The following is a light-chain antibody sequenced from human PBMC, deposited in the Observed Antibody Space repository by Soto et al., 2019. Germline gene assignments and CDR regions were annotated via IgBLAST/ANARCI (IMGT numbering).Light chain of an antibody. V-gene: IGKV1-5*03. Sequence: DIQMTQSPSTLSASVGDRVTITCRASQSISSWLTWYQQKPGKAPKVLIYKASSLQSGVQSRFSGSGSGTDFTLTISSLQPDDFATYYCLQYHSYPYTFGQVTKLEIK. CDR3: LQYHSYPYT. CDR1: QSISSW. CDR2: KAS. J-gene: IGKJ2*01.